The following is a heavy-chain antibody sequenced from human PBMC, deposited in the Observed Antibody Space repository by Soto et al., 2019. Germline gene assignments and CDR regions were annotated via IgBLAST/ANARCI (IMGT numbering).Heavy chain of an antibody. V-gene: IGHV3-15*07. CDR1: GFTFSNAW. CDR3: TTDARVIAARPIYFLDY. Sequence: GGSLRLSCAASGFTFSNAWMNWVRQAPGKGLEWVGRIKSKTDGGTTDYAAPVKGRFTISRDDSKNTLYLQMNSLKTEDTAVYYCTTDARVIAARPIYFLDYWGQGTLVTVSS. J-gene: IGHJ4*02. CDR2: IKSKTDGGTT. D-gene: IGHD6-6*01.